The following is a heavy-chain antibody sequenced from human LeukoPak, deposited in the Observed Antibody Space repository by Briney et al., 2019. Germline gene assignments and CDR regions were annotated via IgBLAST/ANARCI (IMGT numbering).Heavy chain of an antibody. V-gene: IGHV3-23*01. CDR1: GFTFSSYA. Sequence: PGGSLRLSYAPSGFTFSSYAMSWVRQAPGKGLEWVAGISGGGSGTYYADSVRGRFTISRDNSKNTVYLQMNSLRAEDTAIYYCAKAVGSSGYFSRDAFDIWGQGTMVTASS. CDR2: ISGGGSGT. J-gene: IGHJ3*02. CDR3: AKAVGSSGYFSRDAFDI. D-gene: IGHD3-22*01.